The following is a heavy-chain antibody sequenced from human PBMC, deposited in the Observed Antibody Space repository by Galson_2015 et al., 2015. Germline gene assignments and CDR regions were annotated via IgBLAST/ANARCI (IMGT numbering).Heavy chain of an antibody. Sequence: SLRLSCAASGFTFSSYAMSWVRQAPGKGLEWVSAISGSGGSTYYADSVKGRFTISRDNSKNTLYLQMNSLRAEDTAVYYCAKGLVGYSSGWYGELGAFDIWGQGTMVTVSS. CDR2: ISGSGGST. CDR1: GFTFSSYA. CDR3: AKGLVGYSSGWYGELGAFDI. J-gene: IGHJ3*02. V-gene: IGHV3-23*01. D-gene: IGHD6-19*01.